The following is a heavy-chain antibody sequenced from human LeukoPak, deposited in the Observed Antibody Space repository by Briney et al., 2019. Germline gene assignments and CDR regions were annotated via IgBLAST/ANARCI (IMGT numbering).Heavy chain of an antibody. CDR2: IGSSDGKT. CDR1: GGSFSGYY. CDR3: AKAWERYSPDY. V-gene: IGHV3-23*01. J-gene: IGHJ4*02. D-gene: IGHD3-9*01. Sequence: ETLSLTCAVYGGSFSGYYWSWVRQAPGNGLEWVSAIGSSDGKTYYADSVKGRFTISRDNSKNTLYLQMNSLRTEDTALYYCAKAWERYSPDYWGQGTLVTVSS.